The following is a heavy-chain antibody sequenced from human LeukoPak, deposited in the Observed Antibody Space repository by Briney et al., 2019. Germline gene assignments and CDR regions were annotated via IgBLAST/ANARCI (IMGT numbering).Heavy chain of an antibody. CDR1: GFTFSDYY. Sequence: GGSLRLSCAASGFTFSDYYMNWIRQAPGKGLEWVSYISSTSSYTNYADSVKGRFTISRDNAKNSLYLQLNSLRAEDTAVYYCPRENGTSTTFHYWGQGTLVTVSS. V-gene: IGHV3-11*05. J-gene: IGHJ4*02. D-gene: IGHD2-2*01. CDR3: PRENGTSTTFHY. CDR2: ISSTSSYT.